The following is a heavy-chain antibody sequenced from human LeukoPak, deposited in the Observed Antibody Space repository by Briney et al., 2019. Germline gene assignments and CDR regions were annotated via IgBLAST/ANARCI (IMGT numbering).Heavy chain of an antibody. CDR2: INPSGGST. J-gene: IGHJ4*02. V-gene: IGHV1-46*01. Sequence: ASVKVSCKSSGYTLTAYCMHWVRQAPGQGLEWMGIINPSGGSTTYAQKFQGRVTTTRDTSTSTVYMELSSLRSEDTAVYYCARCLYSNSCDYWGQGTLVTVSS. D-gene: IGHD6-6*01. CDR1: GYTLTAYC. CDR3: ARCLYSNSCDY.